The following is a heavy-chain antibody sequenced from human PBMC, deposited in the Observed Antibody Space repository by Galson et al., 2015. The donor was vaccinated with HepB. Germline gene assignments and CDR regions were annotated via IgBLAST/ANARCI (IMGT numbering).Heavy chain of an antibody. CDR2: IYYSGST. V-gene: IGHV4-59*08. Sequence: SETLSLTCTVSGGSISSYYWSWIRQPPGKGLEWIGYIYYSGSTNYNPSLKSRVTISVDTSKDQFSLKLSSVTAADTAVYYCARGPAAAPADYWGQGTLVTVSS. J-gene: IGHJ4*02. CDR3: ARGPAAAPADY. CDR1: GGSISSYY. D-gene: IGHD6-13*01.